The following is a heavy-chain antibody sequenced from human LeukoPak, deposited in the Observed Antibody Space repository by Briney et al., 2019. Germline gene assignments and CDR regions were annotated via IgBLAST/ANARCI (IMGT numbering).Heavy chain of an antibody. J-gene: IGHJ5*02. CDR3: ARGESDYYDSSGYYYNWFDP. CDR2: INHSGST. D-gene: IGHD3-22*01. CDR1: GGSFSGYY. Sequence: PSETLSLTCAVYGGSFSGYYWSWIRQPPGKGLEWIREINHSGSTNYNPSLKSRVTISVDTSKNQFSLKLSSVTAADTAVYYCARGESDYYDSSGYYYNWFDPWGQGTLVTVSS. V-gene: IGHV4-34*01.